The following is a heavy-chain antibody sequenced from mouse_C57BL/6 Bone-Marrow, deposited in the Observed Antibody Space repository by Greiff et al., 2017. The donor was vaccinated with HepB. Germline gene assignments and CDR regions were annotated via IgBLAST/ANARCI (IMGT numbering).Heavy chain of an antibody. CDR1: GFNIKDDY. V-gene: IGHV14-4*01. J-gene: IGHJ4*01. CDR3: TTTSDRVWAMDY. Sequence: VQLKQSGAELVRPGASVKLSCTASGFNIKDDYMHWVKQRPEQGLEWIGWIDPENGDTEYASKFQGKATITADTSSNTAYLQLSSLASEDTAVYYCTTTSDRVWAMDYWGQGTSVTVSS. CDR2: IDPENGDT. D-gene: IGHD6-1*01.